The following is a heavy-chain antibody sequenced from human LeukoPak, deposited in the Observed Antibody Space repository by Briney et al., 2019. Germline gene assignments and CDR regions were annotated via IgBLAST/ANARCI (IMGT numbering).Heavy chain of an antibody. CDR1: GFTFSNYG. V-gene: IGHV3-30*18. J-gene: IGHJ4*02. Sequence: SGGSLRLSCAASGFTFSNYGMHWVRQAPGKGLEWVAGLLYGGGNEFYADSVRGRFTISRDNSRNTLYLQMNSLTAEDTAVYYCAKSMVRGVSPPVDYWGQGTLVTVSS. D-gene: IGHD3-10*01. CDR2: LLYGGGNE. CDR3: AKSMVRGVSPPVDY.